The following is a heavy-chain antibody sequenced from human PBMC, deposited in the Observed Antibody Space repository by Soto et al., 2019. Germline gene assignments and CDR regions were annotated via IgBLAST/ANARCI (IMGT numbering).Heavy chain of an antibody. CDR2: IKQDGTEK. Sequence: GGSLRLSCAASGFAFSRYWMNWVRQAPGKGLEWVANIKQDGTEKNYVDSVKGRFTISRDNARNSLYLQMNSLRAEDTAVYYCARDREGVGAGLFWGQGTMVTVSS. D-gene: IGHD1-26*01. J-gene: IGHJ3*01. CDR3: ARDREGVGAGLF. CDR1: GFAFSRYW. V-gene: IGHV3-7*01.